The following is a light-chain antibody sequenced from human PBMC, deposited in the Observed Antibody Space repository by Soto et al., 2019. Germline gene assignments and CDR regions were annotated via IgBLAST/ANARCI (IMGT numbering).Light chain of an antibody. CDR1: GSTIGAAYD. Sequence: QSVLTQPPSVSGAPGQRVTISCTGSGSTIGAAYDVHWYQQFPGAAPKVLIYGNTNRPSGVPDRFSGSKSGTSASLAITGLQAEDEAHYYCQTYDNSLNAYVFGTATKVTVL. J-gene: IGLJ1*01. CDR3: QTYDNSLNAYV. V-gene: IGLV1-40*01. CDR2: GNT.